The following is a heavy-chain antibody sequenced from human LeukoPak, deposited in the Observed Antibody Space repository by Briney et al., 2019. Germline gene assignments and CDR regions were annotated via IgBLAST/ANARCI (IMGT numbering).Heavy chain of an antibody. V-gene: IGHV4-34*01. CDR2: INHSGST. CDR1: GGSFSGYY. CDR3: ARVRKGYDFWSGYYTGGYFDY. Sequence: PSETLSLTCAVYGGSFSGYYWSWIRQPPGKGLEWIGEINHSGSTNYNPSLKSRVTISVDTSKNQFSLKLSSVTAADTAVYYCARVRKGYDFWSGYYTGGYFDYWGQGTLVTVSS. J-gene: IGHJ4*02. D-gene: IGHD3-3*01.